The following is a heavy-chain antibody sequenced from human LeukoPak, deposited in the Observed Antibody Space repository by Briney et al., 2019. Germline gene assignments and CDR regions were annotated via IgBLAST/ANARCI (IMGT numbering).Heavy chain of an antibody. D-gene: IGHD3-10*01. CDR3: ARQRYYYGSGSAY. J-gene: IGHJ4*02. V-gene: IGHV4-39*01. Sequence: SDTLSLTYTVAGGSISRSSYEWGWIRQPPGKRLGWVGSIYYSGSTYYNPSLKSRVTISVDTSKNQFSLKLSSVTAADTAVYYCARQRYYYGSGSAYWGQGTLVTVSS. CDR1: GGSISRSSYE. CDR2: IYYSGST.